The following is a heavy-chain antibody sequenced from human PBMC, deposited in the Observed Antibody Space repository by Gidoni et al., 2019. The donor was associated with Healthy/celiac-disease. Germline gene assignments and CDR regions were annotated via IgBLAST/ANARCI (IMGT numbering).Heavy chain of an antibody. J-gene: IGHJ4*02. V-gene: IGHV3-33*01. CDR1: GFTFSGYG. D-gene: IGHD3-16*02. Sequence: QVQLVESGGGVVQPGRSLRLSCAASGFTFSGYGKEWVRQAPGKGLEWLAVIWDDGSNKYYADSVKGRFTISRDNSKNTLYLQMNSLRAEDTAVYYCARATLRLGELSGFWGQGTLVTVSS. CDR2: IWDDGSNK. CDR3: ARATLRLGELSGF.